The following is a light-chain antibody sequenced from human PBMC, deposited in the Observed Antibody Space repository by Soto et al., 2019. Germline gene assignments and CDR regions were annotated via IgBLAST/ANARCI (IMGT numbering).Light chain of an antibody. CDR2: AAS. CDR3: QQFNSDPT. Sequence: DIQLTQSPSFLSASVGDGVTITCRASQGLSSYLAWYQQRPGKAPKLLIYAASTLQSGVPSRFSGSGSGTEFPLTISSLQPEDFATYHCQQFNSDPTFGGGTKVEIK. J-gene: IGKJ4*01. CDR1: QGLSSY. V-gene: IGKV1-9*01.